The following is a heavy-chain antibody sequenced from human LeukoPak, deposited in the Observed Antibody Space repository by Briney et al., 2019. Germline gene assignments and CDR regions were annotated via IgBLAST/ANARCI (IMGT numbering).Heavy chain of an antibody. V-gene: IGHV1-2*02. CDR3: AREIGSSSWSSARYYYYMDV. CDR1: GYTFTGDY. Sequence: GASVKVSCKASGYTFTGDYMHWARQAPGQGLEWMGWINPNSGGTNYAQKFQGRVTMTRDTSISTAYMELSRLRSDDTAVYYCAREIGSSSWSSARYYYYMDVWGKGTTVTVSS. CDR2: INPNSGGT. D-gene: IGHD6-13*01. J-gene: IGHJ6*03.